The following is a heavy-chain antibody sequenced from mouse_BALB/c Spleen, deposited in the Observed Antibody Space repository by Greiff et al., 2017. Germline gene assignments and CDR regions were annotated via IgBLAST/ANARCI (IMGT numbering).Heavy chain of an antibody. CDR3: ARSGIYYGSWFAY. CDR1: GYSITSDYA. J-gene: IGHJ3*01. CDR2: ISYSGST. D-gene: IGHD1-1*01. V-gene: IGHV3-2*02. Sequence: EVQLQQSGPGLVKPSQSLSLTCTVTGYSITSDYAWNWIRQFPGNKLEWMGYISYSGSTSYNPSLKSRISITRDTSKNQFFLQLNSVTTEDTATYYCARSGIYYGSWFAYWGQGTLVTVSA.